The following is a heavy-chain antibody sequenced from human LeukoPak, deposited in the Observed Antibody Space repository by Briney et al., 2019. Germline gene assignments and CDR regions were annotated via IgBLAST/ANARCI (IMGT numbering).Heavy chain of an antibody. CDR1: GFTFSSYG. J-gene: IGHJ4*02. CDR2: ISYDGSNK. Sequence: PGGSLRLSCAASGFTFSSYGMHWVRQAPGKGLEWVAVISYDGSNKYYADSVKGRFTISRDNSKNTLYLQMNSLRAEDTAVYYCASPRYGIWGQGTLVTVSS. CDR3: ASPRYGI. D-gene: IGHD3-16*01. V-gene: IGHV3-30*03.